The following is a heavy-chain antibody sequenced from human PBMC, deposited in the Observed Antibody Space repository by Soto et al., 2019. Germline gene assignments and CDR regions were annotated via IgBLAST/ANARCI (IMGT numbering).Heavy chain of an antibody. CDR3: AHKPLTGPARPGFGYYFHY. CDR2: MSDVGGRI. J-gene: IGHJ4*02. V-gene: IGHV3-23*01. CDR1: GFNFNNYA. D-gene: IGHD1-20*01. Sequence: EVPLLESGGGVTPPGGSLRLSCVASGFNFNNYATSWVRQAPGKGLEWVAAMSDVGGRIYYADSVKGRFTISRDNSKNTLFLQIISLRADDTALNYCAHKPLTGPARPGFGYYFHYWGQGNLVTVSP.